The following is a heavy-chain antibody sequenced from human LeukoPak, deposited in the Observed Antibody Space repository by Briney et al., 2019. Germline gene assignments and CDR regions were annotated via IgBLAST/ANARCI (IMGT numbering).Heavy chain of an antibody. V-gene: IGHV3-48*03. J-gene: IGHJ6*03. CDR3: VRDEYSGLYYYMDV. Sequence: GGSLRLSCAASGFSFSSYEMNWVRQAPGKGLEWDSYIGSTTNSIYYADSVKGRFTISRDNAKKSLHLQMNSLRAEDTAVYYCVRDEYSGLYYYMDVWGKGTTVSVSS. D-gene: IGHD5-12*01. CDR2: IGSTTNSI. CDR1: GFSFSSYE.